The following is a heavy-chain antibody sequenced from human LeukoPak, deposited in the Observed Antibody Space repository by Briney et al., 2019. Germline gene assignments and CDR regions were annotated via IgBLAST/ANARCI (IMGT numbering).Heavy chain of an antibody. CDR1: GFIFDDYA. CDR3: ERGLGGDQGYFDL. Sequence: GGSLRLSCAASGFIFDDYAMHWVRQAPGKGLEWVSGISCNRGSLAYADSVKGRFTIYRDNAKNSLSLQMNRLRTEDTALYYCERGLGGDQGYFDLWGRGTLATVSS. D-gene: IGHD3-10*01. V-gene: IGHV3-9*01. CDR2: ISCNRGSL. J-gene: IGHJ2*01.